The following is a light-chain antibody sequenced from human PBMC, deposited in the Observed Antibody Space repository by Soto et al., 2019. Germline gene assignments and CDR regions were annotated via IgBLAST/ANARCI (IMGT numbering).Light chain of an antibody. CDR2: AAS. CDR3: QQYSGDST. Sequence: IEMAWFSWWLSVSLRERVTIAWRSSQSIGGFLNWCQQKLWKAPKLLIYAASSLQSGVPSRFSGSGSVTEVTLTIRSLHPDDSASYYCQQYSGDSTFAQGTKVEIK. CDR1: QSIGGF. J-gene: IGKJ1*01. V-gene: IGKV1-39*01.